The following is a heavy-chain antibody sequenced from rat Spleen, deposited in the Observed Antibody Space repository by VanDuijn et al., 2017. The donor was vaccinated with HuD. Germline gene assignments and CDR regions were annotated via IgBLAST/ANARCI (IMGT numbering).Heavy chain of an antibody. CDR3: AREGNSGVMDV. Sequence: QVQLKESGPDLVQPSQTLSLTCTVSGFSLTSYGVSWVRQPPGKGLEWMGRMKYDGDTYYNSALKSRLSISRDTSKNQIFLEMNSLQAEDVATYYCAREGNSGVMDVWGQGTSVTVSS. V-gene: IGHV2S30*01. J-gene: IGHJ4*01. CDR1: GFSLTSYG. CDR2: MKYDGDT. D-gene: IGHD1-10*01.